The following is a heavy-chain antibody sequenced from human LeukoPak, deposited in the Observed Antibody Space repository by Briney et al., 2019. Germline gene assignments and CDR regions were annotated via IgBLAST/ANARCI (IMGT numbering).Heavy chain of an antibody. D-gene: IGHD6-19*01. Sequence: GRSLRLSCAASGFTFDDYAMHWVRQAPGKGLEWVSGISWYSGSIGYADSVKGRFTISRDNAKNSLYLQMNSLRAEDTALYYCAKDMGSSATTIDYWGQGTLVTVSS. J-gene: IGHJ4*02. CDR2: ISWYSGSI. CDR3: AKDMGSSATTIDY. V-gene: IGHV3-9*01. CDR1: GFTFDDYA.